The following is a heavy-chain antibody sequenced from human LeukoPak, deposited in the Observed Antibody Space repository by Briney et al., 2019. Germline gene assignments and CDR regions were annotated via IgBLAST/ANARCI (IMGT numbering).Heavy chain of an antibody. CDR2: IYYSGST. V-gene: IGHV4-39*07. D-gene: IGHD3-22*01. CDR1: GGSISSSSYY. CDR3: ARDSVGYYDSSGSPYYFDY. J-gene: IGHJ4*02. Sequence: SETLSLTCTVSGGSISSSSYYWGWIRQPPGKGLEWIGSIYYSGSTNYNPSLKSRVTMSVDTSKNQFSLKLSSVTAADTAVYYCARDSVGYYDSSGSPYYFDYWGQGTLVTVSS.